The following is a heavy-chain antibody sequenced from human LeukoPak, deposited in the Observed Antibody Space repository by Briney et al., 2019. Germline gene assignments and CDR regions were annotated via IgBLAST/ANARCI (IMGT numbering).Heavy chain of an antibody. Sequence: GGSLRLSCAASGLTFSNYWMHWVRQAPGKGLVWVSRINSDGSITSYADSVKGRFTISRDNTKNTLYLQMDSLRAEDTAVYYCARRSDISMVRVVTYGMDVWGQGTTVTVSS. CDR2: INSDGSIT. V-gene: IGHV3-74*01. CDR3: ARRSDISMVRVVTYGMDV. D-gene: IGHD3-10*01. CDR1: GLTFSNYW. J-gene: IGHJ6*02.